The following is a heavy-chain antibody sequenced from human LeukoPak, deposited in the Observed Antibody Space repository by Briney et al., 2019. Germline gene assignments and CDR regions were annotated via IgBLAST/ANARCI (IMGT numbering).Heavy chain of an antibody. J-gene: IGHJ4*02. CDR1: GGSISSGGYY. D-gene: IGHD5-12*01. V-gene: IGHV4-31*03. Sequence: PSETLSLTCTVSGGSISSGGYYWSWIRQHPGKGLEWIGYIYYSGSTYYNPSHKSRVTISVDTSKNQFSLKLSSVTAADTAVYYCARDGYSGYEGGFDYWGQGTLVTVSS. CDR3: ARDGYSGYEGGFDY. CDR2: IYYSGST.